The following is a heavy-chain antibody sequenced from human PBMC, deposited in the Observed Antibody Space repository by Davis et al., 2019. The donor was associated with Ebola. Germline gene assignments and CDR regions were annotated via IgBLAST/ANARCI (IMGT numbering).Heavy chain of an antibody. V-gene: IGHV3-30-3*01. Sequence: GESLKISCAASGFTFNNFAMNWVRQAPGKGLEWVAFISYDGSNKDCADSVKGRFTISRDNSKNTVDLQMNSLRPEDTAVYYCARLDEDDYLTGPDYWGQGTLVTVSS. D-gene: IGHD3-9*01. CDR2: ISYDGSNK. CDR1: GFTFNNFA. CDR3: ARLDEDDYLTGPDY. J-gene: IGHJ4*02.